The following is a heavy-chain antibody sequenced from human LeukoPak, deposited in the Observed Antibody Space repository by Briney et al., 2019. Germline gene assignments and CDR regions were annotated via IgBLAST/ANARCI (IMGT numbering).Heavy chain of an antibody. J-gene: IGHJ4*02. CDR1: GGSISSSS. CDR2: ISSSSSYI. V-gene: IGHV3-21*01. D-gene: IGHD1-26*01. CDR3: ARDPSGSFDY. Sequence: PSETLSLTCTVSGGSISSSSYYWGWIRQPPGKGLEWVSSISSSSSYIYYADSVKGRFTISRDNAKNSLYLQMNSLRAEDTAVYYCARDPSGSFDYWGQGTLVTVSS.